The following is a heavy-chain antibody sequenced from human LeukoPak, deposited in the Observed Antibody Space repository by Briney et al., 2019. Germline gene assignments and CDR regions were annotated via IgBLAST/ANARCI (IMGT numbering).Heavy chain of an antibody. CDR1: GYSISSGFY. CDR2: IYHSGST. D-gene: IGHD2-15*01. Sequence: SETLSLTCSVSGYSISSGFYWGWIRQPPGKGLEWIGSIYHSGSTYYNPSLKSRVTISVDTSKNQFSLKLSSVTAADTAVYYCARDRSYCSGGSCSYYFDYWGQGTLVTVPS. CDR3: ARDRSYCSGGSCSYYFDY. V-gene: IGHV4-38-2*02. J-gene: IGHJ4*02.